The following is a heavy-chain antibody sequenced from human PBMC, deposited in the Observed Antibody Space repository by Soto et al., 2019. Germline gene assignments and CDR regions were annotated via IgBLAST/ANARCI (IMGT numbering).Heavy chain of an antibody. CDR3: ARVSNYYDSSGYPDY. Sequence: PGGSLSLSCAPSGFTFNSYSMNWVRQAPGKGLEWVSYISSSSSTIYYADSVKGRFTISRDNAKNSLYLQMNSLRDEDTAVYYCARVSNYYDSSGYPDYWGQGAMVTVYS. V-gene: IGHV3-48*02. J-gene: IGHJ4*02. CDR2: ISSSSSTI. CDR1: GFTFNSYS. D-gene: IGHD3-22*01.